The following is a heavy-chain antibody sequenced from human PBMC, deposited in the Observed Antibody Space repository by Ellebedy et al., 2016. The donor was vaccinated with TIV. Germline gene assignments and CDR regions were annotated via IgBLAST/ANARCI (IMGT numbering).Heavy chain of an antibody. Sequence: SETLSLXXTVSGGSISSSSYYWGWIRQPPGKGLEWIGSIYYSGSTYYNPSLKSRVTISVDTSKNQFSLKLSSVTAADTAVYYCARAYDCGDLEAFDIWGQGTMVTVSS. D-gene: IGHD4-17*01. CDR1: GGSISSSSYY. J-gene: IGHJ3*02. CDR3: ARAYDCGDLEAFDI. V-gene: IGHV4-39*07. CDR2: IYYSGST.